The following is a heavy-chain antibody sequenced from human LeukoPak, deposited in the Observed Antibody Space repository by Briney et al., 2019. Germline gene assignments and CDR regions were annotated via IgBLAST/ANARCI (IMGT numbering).Heavy chain of an antibody. J-gene: IGHJ4*02. Sequence: GGSLRLSCSASGFTFSSYTIHWVRQAPGKGLEFVSAITRNGGSAYYADSVKGRFTISRDNSKNTVYLQMSSLRAEDTAVYYCVIVRGYFDSSGSDYWGQGTLVTVSS. V-gene: IGHV3-64D*06. CDR3: VIVRGYFDSSGSDY. CDR1: GFTFSSYT. CDR2: ITRNGGSA. D-gene: IGHD3-9*01.